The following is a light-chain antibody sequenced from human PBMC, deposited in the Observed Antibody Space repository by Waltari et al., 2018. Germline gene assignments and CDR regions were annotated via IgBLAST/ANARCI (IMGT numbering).Light chain of an antibody. CDR1: HSSSNEDS. J-gene: IGKJ1*01. CDR2: RAS. V-gene: IGKV4-1*01. CDR3: QQYCDTPRT. Sequence: DIVMTQSPDSLAVSLGERATINCKSSHSSSNEDSLAWYQQKPGQPPKLLIYRASTRESGVPDRFSGSGSGTDFTLTISSLQAEDVAVYYCQQYCDTPRTFGQGTKVEIK.